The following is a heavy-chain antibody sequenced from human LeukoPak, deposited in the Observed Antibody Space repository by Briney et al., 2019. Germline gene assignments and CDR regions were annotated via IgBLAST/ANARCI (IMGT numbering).Heavy chain of an antibody. V-gene: IGHV3-9*01. CDR2: ISWNSSSI. CDR3: AKGGGIAARPVYFDY. Sequence: GGSLRLSCAASGFTFDDYAMHWARQAPGKGLEWVSGISWNSSSIGYADSVKGRFTISRDNAKNSLYLQMNSLRAEDTALYYCAKGGGIAARPVYFDYWGQGTLVTVSS. D-gene: IGHD6-6*01. J-gene: IGHJ4*02. CDR1: GFTFDDYA.